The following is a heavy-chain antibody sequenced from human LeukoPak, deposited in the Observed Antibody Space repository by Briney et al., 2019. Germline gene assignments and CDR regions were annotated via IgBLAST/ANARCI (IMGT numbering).Heavy chain of an antibody. CDR3: ARAGSLHSSSWYHYWYFDL. CDR1: AGSISNYY. D-gene: IGHD6-13*01. Sequence: SETLSLTCTVSAGSISNYYWSWIRQPPGKGLEWIGYIYYSGSTNYNPSLKSRVTISVDTSKNQFSLKLSSVTAADTAVYYCARAGSLHSSSWYHYWYFDLWGRGTLVTVSS. J-gene: IGHJ2*01. CDR2: IYYSGST. V-gene: IGHV4-59*01.